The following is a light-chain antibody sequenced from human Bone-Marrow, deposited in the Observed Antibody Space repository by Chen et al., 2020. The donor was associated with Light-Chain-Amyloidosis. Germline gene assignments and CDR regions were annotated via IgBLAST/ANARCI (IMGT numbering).Light chain of an antibody. CDR3: QQYGTSPLT. V-gene: IGKV3-20*01. J-gene: IGKJ4*01. CDR2: GSS. Sequence: EIVLTQSPGTLSLSPGEGANLSCRASQTISSNYLTWYQQKFGQAPRLLIYGSSSRATGIPDRFTGSGSGTDFTRTSNRLEPEDVAMYYCQQYGTSPLTFGGGTKVEIK. CDR1: QTISSNY.